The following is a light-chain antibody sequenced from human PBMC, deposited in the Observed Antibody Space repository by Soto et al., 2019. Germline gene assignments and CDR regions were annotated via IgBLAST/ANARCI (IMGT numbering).Light chain of an antibody. CDR2: DAS. CDR1: QSVSSY. CDR3: QQRGTWPHT. V-gene: IGKV3-11*01. Sequence: ENVLTQSPATLSLSPGERATLSCRASQSVSSYLAWYQQKPGQAPRLLIYDASNRATGIPARFSGSGSGTDFTLTINSLEPDDLAVYYCQQRGTWPHTFGQGTKLEIK. J-gene: IGKJ2*01.